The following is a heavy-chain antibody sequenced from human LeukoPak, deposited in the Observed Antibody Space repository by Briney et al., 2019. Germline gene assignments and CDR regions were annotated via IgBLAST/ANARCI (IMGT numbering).Heavy chain of an antibody. CDR2: IYYSGST. D-gene: IGHD3-10*01. CDR3: ARAARGHNWFDP. CDR1: GGSISSYY. V-gene: IGHV4-59*01. J-gene: IGHJ5*02. Sequence: TSETLSLTCTVSGGSISSYYWSWIRQPPGKGLEWIGYIYYSGSTNYNPSLKSRVTISVDTSKNQFSLKLSSVTAADTAVYYCARAARGHNWFDPWGQGTLVTVSS.